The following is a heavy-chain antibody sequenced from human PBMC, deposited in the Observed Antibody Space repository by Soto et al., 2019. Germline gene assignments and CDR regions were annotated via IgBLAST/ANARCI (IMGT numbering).Heavy chain of an antibody. CDR1: GGSISSYY. Sequence: QVQLQESGPGLVKPSETLSLTCTVSGGSISSYYWSWIRQPPGKGLEWIGYIYYSGSTNYNPSLKSRVTISVDTSKNQFSLKLSSVTAADTAVYYCARGLVVPAATPRVAAFDIWGQGTMVTVSS. V-gene: IGHV4-59*01. CDR2: IYYSGST. CDR3: ARGLVVPAATPRVAAFDI. D-gene: IGHD2-2*02. J-gene: IGHJ3*02.